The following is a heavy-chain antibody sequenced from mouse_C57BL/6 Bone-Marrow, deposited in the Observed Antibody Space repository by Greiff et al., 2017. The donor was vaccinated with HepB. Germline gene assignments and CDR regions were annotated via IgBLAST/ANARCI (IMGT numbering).Heavy chain of an antibody. CDR1: GYTFTSYW. J-gene: IGHJ4*01. Sequence: EVQLQQSGTVLARPGASVKMSCKTSGYTFTSYWMHWVKQRPGQGLEWIGAIYPGNSDTSYNQKFKGKAKLTAVTSASTACMELSSLTNEDSAVYYCTRGGTTVVADYAMDYWGQGTSVTVSS. V-gene: IGHV1-5*01. D-gene: IGHD1-1*01. CDR2: IYPGNSDT. CDR3: TRGGTTVVADYAMDY.